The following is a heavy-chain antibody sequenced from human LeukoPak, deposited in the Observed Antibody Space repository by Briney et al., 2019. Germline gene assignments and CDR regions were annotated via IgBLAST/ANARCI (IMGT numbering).Heavy chain of an antibody. D-gene: IGHD2-15*01. CDR2: VKEDGSEK. J-gene: IGHJ4*02. Sequence: GGSLRLSCAASGFTFSDYWMTWVRQAPGKGLKWVANVKEDGSEKYYVDSVKGRFTVSRGNAKSSLFLQMNSLRVEDTAVYYCVRDHATGYFDFWGQGALVTVSS. V-gene: IGHV3-7*01. CDR1: GFTFSDYW. CDR3: VRDHATGYFDF.